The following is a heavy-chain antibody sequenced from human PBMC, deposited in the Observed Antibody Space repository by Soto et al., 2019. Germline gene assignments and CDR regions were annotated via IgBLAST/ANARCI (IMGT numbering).Heavy chain of an antibody. CDR1: GFIFRDYY. Sequence: RLSCAASGFIFRDYYMSWIRQAPGKGPEWISYISGSGSGVSYADSVKGRFTISRDNAKNSLFLQINSLRGEDTAIYYCARELRGQSYFDCCHQRPRVT. CDR3: ARELRGQSYFDC. D-gene: IGHD2-15*01. V-gene: IGHV3-11*01. J-gene: IGHJ4*02. CDR2: ISGSGSGV.